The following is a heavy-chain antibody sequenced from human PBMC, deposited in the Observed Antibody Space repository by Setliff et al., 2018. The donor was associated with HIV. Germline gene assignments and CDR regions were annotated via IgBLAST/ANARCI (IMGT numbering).Heavy chain of an antibody. J-gene: IGHJ6*02. V-gene: IGHV4-4*02. CDR3: ARSRTSSGYYGVTGYGMDV. D-gene: IGHD3-22*01. CDR2: VYHTGST. Sequence: SETLSLTCDVSGVSISDNNWWSWVRQPPGRGLEWIGEVYHTGSTNYNPSLKSRVITSIDKSKNQFSLKIDSVTAADTAVYYCARSRTSSGYYGVTGYGMDVWGQGTTVTVSS. CDR1: GVSISDNNW.